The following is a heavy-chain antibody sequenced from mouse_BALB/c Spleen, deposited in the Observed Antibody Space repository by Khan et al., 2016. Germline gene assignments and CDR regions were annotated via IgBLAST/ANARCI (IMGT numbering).Heavy chain of an antibody. CDR3: TRAADSSPFHY. Sequence: EVQLQESGPSLVKPSQTLSLTCSVTGVSFTSGYWNWIRKFPGKRLEYMGYINYSGSTYYNPSLKSRISITRDTSKNHYYLQLNAVTTEDSSTYYCTRAADSSPFHYWGHGTTVTVSS. V-gene: IGHV3-8*02. D-gene: IGHD1-1*01. J-gene: IGHJ2*01. CDR1: GVSFTSGY. CDR2: INYSGST.